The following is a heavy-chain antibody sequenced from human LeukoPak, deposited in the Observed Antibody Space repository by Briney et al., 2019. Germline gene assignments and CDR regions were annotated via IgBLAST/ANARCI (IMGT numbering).Heavy chain of an antibody. Sequence: GGSLRLSCAASGFTVSSNYMSWVRQAPGKGLEWVSVIYSGGSTYYADSVKGRFTISRDNSKNTLYLQMNSLRAEDTAVYYCARAAAGPILYYYGMDVWGQGTTVTVSS. CDR2: IYSGGST. CDR1: GFTVSSNY. V-gene: IGHV3-53*01. CDR3: ARAAAGPILYYYGMDV. J-gene: IGHJ6*02. D-gene: IGHD6-25*01.